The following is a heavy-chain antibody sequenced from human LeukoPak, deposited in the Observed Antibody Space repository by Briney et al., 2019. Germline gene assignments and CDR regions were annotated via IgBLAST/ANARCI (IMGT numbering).Heavy chain of an antibody. CDR3: AREVYYDSSGPEYFQH. V-gene: IGHV4-59*01. Sequence: SETLSLTCAVYGGSFSGYYWSWIRQPPGKGLEWIGYIYYSGSTNYNPSLKSRVTISVDTSKNQFSLKLSSVTAADTAVYYCAREVYYDSSGPEYFQHWGQGTLVTVSS. CDR2: IYYSGST. J-gene: IGHJ1*01. D-gene: IGHD3-22*01. CDR1: GGSFSGYY.